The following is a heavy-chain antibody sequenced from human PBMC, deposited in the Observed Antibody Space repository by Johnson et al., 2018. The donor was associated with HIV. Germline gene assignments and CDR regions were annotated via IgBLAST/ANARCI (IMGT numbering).Heavy chain of an antibody. CDR1: GFTFSSYA. CDR3: ARVSTQWLRVEAFDI. CDR2: FSCGGGST. Sequence: VQLVESGGGLVQPGGSLRLSCAASGFTFSSYAMRWVRQAPGKGLEWVAGFSCGGGSTYYADSVKGRFTISRDNSKNKLYLQMNSLRAEDTAVYYCARVSTQWLRVEAFDIWGQGTLVTVSS. J-gene: IGHJ3*02. V-gene: IGHV3-23*04. D-gene: IGHD6-19*01.